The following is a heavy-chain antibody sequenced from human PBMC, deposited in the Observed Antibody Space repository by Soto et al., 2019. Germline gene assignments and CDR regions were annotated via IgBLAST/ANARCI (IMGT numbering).Heavy chain of an antibody. CDR3: ARGGVLRFLMGGDGLDP. Sequence: EVQLVESGGGLVQPGGSLRLSCAASGFTVSSNYMSWVRQAPGKGLEWVSVIYSGGSTYYADSVKGRFTISRDNSKNTLYLQRNSLRAEDTAVYYCARGGVLRFLMGGDGLDPWGQGTLVTVSS. CDR2: IYSGGST. V-gene: IGHV3-66*01. D-gene: IGHD3-3*01. J-gene: IGHJ5*02. CDR1: GFTVSSNY.